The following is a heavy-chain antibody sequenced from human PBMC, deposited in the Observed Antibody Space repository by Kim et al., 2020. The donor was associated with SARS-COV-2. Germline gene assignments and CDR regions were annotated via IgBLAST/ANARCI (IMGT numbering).Heavy chain of an antibody. Sequence: GGSLRLSCAASGFTFDDYAMHWVRQAPGKGLEWVSGISWNSGSIGYADSVKGRFTISRDNAKNSLYLQMNSQRAEDTALYYCANTGEDGYNHGAFDIWGQGTLVTVSS. V-gene: IGHV3-9*01. CDR2: ISWNSGSI. D-gene: IGHD5-12*01. CDR1: GFTFDDYA. CDR3: ANTGEDGYNHGAFDI. J-gene: IGHJ3*02.